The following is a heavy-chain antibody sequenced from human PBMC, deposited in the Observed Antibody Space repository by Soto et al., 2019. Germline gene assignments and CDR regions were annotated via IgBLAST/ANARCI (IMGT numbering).Heavy chain of an antibody. CDR1: GGSISSGGYD. CDR3: ARATRGNYYDSSGYDTWFDP. J-gene: IGHJ5*02. V-gene: IGHV4-31*03. Sequence: QVQLQESGPGLVKPSQTLSLTCTVSGGSISSGGYDWSWIRQHPGKGLEWIGYIYNSGSTYHNPSLKSRVTISADTSKKQFSLKLSSVIAADTAVYYCARATRGNYYDSSGYDTWFDPWGQGTLVTVSS. D-gene: IGHD3-22*01. CDR2: IYNSGST.